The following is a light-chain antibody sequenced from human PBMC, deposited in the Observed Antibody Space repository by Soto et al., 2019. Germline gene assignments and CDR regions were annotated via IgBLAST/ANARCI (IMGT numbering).Light chain of an antibody. CDR3: QQYNDWPLT. Sequence: DIQMTQSPSTLSGSVGDRCAITCRASQSIGDSLAWYQQKPGKAPYLLISDASSLERGVPSRFSGSGSGTEFTLTISSLQSEDFAVYYCQQYNDWPLTFGGGTKVDIK. CDR1: QSIGDS. V-gene: IGKV1-5*01. CDR2: DAS. J-gene: IGKJ4*01.